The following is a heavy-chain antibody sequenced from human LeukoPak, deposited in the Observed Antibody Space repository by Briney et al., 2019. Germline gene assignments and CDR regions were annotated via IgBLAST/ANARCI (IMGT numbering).Heavy chain of an antibody. J-gene: IGHJ3*02. CDR3: ARWELTGDAFDI. CDR2: IYHSGST. V-gene: IGHV4-4*02. D-gene: IGHD1-26*01. CDR1: GGSISSSNW. Sequence: PSETLSLTCAVSGGSISSSNWWSWVRQPPGKGLEWIGEIYHSGSTNYNPSLKSLVTMSVDTSKNQFSLKLSSVTAADTAVYYCARWELTGDAFDIWGQGTMVTVSS.